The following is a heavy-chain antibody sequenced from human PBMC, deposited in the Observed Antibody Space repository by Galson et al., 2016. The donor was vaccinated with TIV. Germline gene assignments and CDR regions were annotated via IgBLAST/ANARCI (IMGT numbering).Heavy chain of an antibody. CDR1: GFTFSTYW. CDR3: GRDLGGRYSK. V-gene: IGHV3-74*01. J-gene: IGHJ4*02. Sequence: SLRLSCAASGFTFSTYWIHWVRQVPGKGLVWVSRIDEYGRTTDNADSVKGRFTVSRDNAKNSLYLQMNGLRAEDTAVYYCGRDLGGRYSKWGQGTLVTVSS. CDR2: IDEYGRTT. D-gene: IGHD1-26*01.